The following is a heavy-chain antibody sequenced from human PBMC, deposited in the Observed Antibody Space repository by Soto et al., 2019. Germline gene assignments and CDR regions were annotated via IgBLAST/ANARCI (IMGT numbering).Heavy chain of an antibody. Sequence: KPGGSLRLSCVTSGFTFSRNTMNWVRQAPGKGLEWVASITSSGSYVYYADSVKGRLSASRDNAKNSLSLQMDSLRPDDTAIYFCVKDEGIEAMDVWGQGTTVTVSS. CDR3: VKDEGIEAMDV. CDR1: GFTFSRNT. CDR2: ITSSGSYV. J-gene: IGHJ6*02. V-gene: IGHV3-21*01. D-gene: IGHD3-3*02.